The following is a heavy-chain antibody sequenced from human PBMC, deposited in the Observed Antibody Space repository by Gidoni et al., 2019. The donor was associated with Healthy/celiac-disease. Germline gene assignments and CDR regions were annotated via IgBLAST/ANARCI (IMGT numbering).Heavy chain of an antibody. J-gene: IGHJ6*02. Sequence: QITLKESGPTLVKPTQTLTLTCTFSGFSLSTNGVGVGWIRQPPGKALEWLALIYWNDDKRYSPSLKSRLTITKDTSKNQVVLTMTNMDPVDTATHYCAHRLRAVRGTYYYYGMDVWGQGTTVTVSS. CDR3: AHRLRAVRGTYYYYGMDV. CDR2: IYWNDDK. CDR1: GFSLSTNGVG. V-gene: IGHV2-5*01. D-gene: IGHD3-10*01.